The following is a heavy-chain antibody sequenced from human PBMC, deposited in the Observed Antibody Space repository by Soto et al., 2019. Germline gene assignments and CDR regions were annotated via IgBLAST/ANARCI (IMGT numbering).Heavy chain of an antibody. V-gene: IGHV4-30-4*01. D-gene: IGHD4-17*01. CDR1: GGSLSGGTYY. Sequence: SETLSLTCTVSGGSLSGGTYYWSWIRQPPGKGLEWIGYIYHSGSSQSNPSLESRVTISIDTSKNQFSLELRSVTAADTAVYYCARDLLDTTVDYYFDSWGPGRLVTVSS. J-gene: IGHJ4*02. CDR2: IYHSGSS. CDR3: ARDLLDTTVDYYFDS.